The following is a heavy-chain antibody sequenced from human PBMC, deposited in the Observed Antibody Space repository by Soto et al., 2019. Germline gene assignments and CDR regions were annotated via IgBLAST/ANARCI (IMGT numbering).Heavy chain of an antibody. Sequence: QVTLKESGPVLVKPTETLTLTCTVSGFSLSNARMGVSWIRQPPGKALEWLAHIFSNDEKSYSTSLKSRLTISKDTSKSQVVLTMTNMDPVDTATYYCARIFHKVRGVIMMFADYWGQGTLVTVSS. CDR3: ARIFHKVRGVIMMFADY. CDR2: IFSNDEK. CDR1: GFSLSNARMG. D-gene: IGHD3-10*01. V-gene: IGHV2-26*01. J-gene: IGHJ4*02.